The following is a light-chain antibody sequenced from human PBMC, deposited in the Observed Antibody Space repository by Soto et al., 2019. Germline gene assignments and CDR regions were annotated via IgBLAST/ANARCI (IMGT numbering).Light chain of an antibody. V-gene: IGKV3-11*01. Sequence: VLTQSPATLFLSPGERATLSCRASQIVSHSLAWYQQKPGQAPRLLIYYASNRATGIPARFSGSGSGTDYTLTISSLEPEDFAVYYCQQRSTWPLFTFGGGTKVEI. J-gene: IGKJ4*01. CDR2: YAS. CDR1: QIVSHS. CDR3: QQRSTWPLFT.